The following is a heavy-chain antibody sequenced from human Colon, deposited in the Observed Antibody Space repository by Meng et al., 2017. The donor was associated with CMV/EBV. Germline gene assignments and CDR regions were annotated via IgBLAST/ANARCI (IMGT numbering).Heavy chain of an antibody. D-gene: IGHD3-22*01. CDR3: AKDEGWDSSGYLRFYIDH. V-gene: IGHV3-23*01. CDR1: GFTFSSYS. CDR2: LSDSSSNT. J-gene: IGHJ4*02. Sequence: GGSLRLSCAASGFTFSSYSMNWVRQAPGKGLEWVSGLSDSSSNTYYADSVKGRFTISRDNSRNTLYLQMDSLRAEDTAVYYCAKDEGWDSSGYLRFYIDHWGQGSLVTVSS.